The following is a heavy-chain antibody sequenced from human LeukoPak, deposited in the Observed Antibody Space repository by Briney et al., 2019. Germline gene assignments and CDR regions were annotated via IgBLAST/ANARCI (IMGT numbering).Heavy chain of an antibody. CDR1: GGTFSSYA. CDR2: IIPIFGTA. V-gene: IGHV1-69*01. Sequence: SVKVSCKASGGTFSSYAISWVRQAPGQGLEWMGGIIPIFGTANYAQKFQGRVTITADESTSTAYMELSSLRSEDTAVYYCARAIFGVVRTLWWFDPWGQGTLVTVSS. D-gene: IGHD3-3*01. CDR3: ARAIFGVVRTLWWFDP. J-gene: IGHJ5*02.